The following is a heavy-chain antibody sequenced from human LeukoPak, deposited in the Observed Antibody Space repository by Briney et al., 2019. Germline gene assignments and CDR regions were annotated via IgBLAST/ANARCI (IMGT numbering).Heavy chain of an antibody. CDR3: AKGSREGATEY. Sequence: GGSLRLSCAASGFRINTYTMSWVRQAPGKGLEWVSAISGSGGSTYYADSVKGRFTISRDNSKNTLYLQMNSLRAEDTAVYYCAKGSREGATEYWGQGTLVTVSS. CDR1: GFRINTYT. CDR2: ISGSGGST. J-gene: IGHJ4*02. D-gene: IGHD1-26*01. V-gene: IGHV3-23*01.